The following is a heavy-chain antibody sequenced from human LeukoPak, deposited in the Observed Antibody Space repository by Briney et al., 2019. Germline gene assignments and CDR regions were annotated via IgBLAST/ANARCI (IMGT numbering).Heavy chain of an antibody. CDR3: ARSYGVVVIGWYFDL. CDR2: IYYSGST. D-gene: IGHD3-22*01. CDR1: GGSISSYY. V-gene: IGHV4-59*01. Sequence: SETLSLTCTVSGGSISSYYWSWIRQPPGKGLEWIGYIYYSGSTNYNPSLKSRVTISVDTSKNQFSLKLSSVTAADTAVYYCARSYGVVVIGWYFDLWGRGTLVTVSS. J-gene: IGHJ2*01.